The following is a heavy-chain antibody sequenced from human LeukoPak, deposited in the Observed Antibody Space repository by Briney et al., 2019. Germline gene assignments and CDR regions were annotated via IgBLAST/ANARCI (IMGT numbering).Heavy chain of an antibody. CDR3: ARDSSSWYYFDY. J-gene: IGHJ4*02. V-gene: IGHV1-46*01. D-gene: IGHD6-13*01. Sequence: ASVRVSCKASGYTFTSYYMHWVRQAPGQGLEWMGIINPSGGSTSYAQKFQGRVTMTRDTSTSTVYMELSSLRSEDTAVFYCARDSSSWYYFDYWGQGTLVTVSS. CDR2: INPSGGST. CDR1: GYTFTSYY.